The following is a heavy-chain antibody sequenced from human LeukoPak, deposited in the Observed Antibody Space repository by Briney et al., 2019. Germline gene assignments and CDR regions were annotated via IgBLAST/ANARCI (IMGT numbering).Heavy chain of an antibody. Sequence: RSETLSLTCTVSGGSISSYYWSWIRQPPGKGLEWIGYIYYSGSTNYNPSLKSRVTISVDTSKNQFSLKLSSVTAADTAVYYCARAADGYNLVDFDYWGQGTLVTVSS. V-gene: IGHV4-59*01. CDR1: GGSISSYY. D-gene: IGHD5-24*01. J-gene: IGHJ4*02. CDR3: ARAADGYNLVDFDY. CDR2: IYYSGST.